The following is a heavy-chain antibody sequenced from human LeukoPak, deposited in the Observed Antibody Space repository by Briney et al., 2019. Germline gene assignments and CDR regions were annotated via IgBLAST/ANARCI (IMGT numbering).Heavy chain of an antibody. V-gene: IGHV3-23*01. J-gene: IGHJ6*02. D-gene: IGHD2-15*01. CDR2: ISGTGGRT. CDR1: GFAFSSYA. CDR3: AREAYCSGGSCYEAVYGMDV. Sequence: GGSLRLSCAASGFAFSSYAMSWVRQAPGKGLEWVSSISGTGGRTYYADSVKGRFTISRENAKNSLYLQMNSLRAGDTAVYYCAREAYCSGGSCYEAVYGMDVWGQGTTVTVSS.